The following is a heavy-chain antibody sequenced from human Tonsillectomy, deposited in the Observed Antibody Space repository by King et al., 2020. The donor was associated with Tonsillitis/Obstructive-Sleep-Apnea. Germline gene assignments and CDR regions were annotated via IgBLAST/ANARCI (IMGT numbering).Heavy chain of an antibody. J-gene: IGHJ6*03. D-gene: IGHD3-3*01. CDR1: GFTFDDYA. Sequence: EVQLVESGGGLVQPGRSLRLSCAASGFTFDDYAMHWVRQAPGKGLEWVSGICWNSGSIGYADSVKGRFTISRDNAKNSLYLQMNSLRAEDTALYYCAKDGTYYDFWSGYSYMDVWGKGTTVTVSS. CDR3: AKDGTYYDFWSGYSYMDV. V-gene: IGHV3-9*01. CDR2: ICWNSGSI.